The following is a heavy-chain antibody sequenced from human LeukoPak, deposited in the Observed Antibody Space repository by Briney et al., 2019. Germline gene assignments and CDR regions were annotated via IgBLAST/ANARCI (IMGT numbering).Heavy chain of an antibody. CDR2: IIPIFGTA. D-gene: IGHD3-3*01. CDR3: ARVSRFLEWYLFDY. J-gene: IGHJ4*02. Sequence: SVKVSCKASGGTFSSYAISWVRQVPGQGLEWMGRIIPIFGTANYAQKFQGRVTITTDESTSTAYMELSSLRSEDTAVYYCARVSRFLEWYLFDYWGQGTLVTVSS. CDR1: GGTFSSYA. V-gene: IGHV1-69*05.